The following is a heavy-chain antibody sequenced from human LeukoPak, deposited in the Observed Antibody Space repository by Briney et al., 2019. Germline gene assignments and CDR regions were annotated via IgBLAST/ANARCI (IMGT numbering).Heavy chain of an antibody. CDR1: GFTFNNYW. CDR2: IKVGGSET. J-gene: IGHJ4*02. CDR3: ARDRRGFFDS. V-gene: IGHV3-7*01. Sequence: PGGSLRLSCAASGFTFNNYWMSWVRQAPGKGLEWVANIKVGGSETNYVDSLKGRFTISRDNAKNSLYLQMNSLSAEDTAVYYCARDRRGFFDSWGQGTLVTVSS.